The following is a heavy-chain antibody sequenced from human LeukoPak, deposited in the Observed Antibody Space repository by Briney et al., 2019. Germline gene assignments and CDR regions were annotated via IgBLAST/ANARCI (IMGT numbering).Heavy chain of an antibody. CDR2: IYYSGST. Sequence: SETLSLTCTVSGGSISSADYSWSWIRQPPGKGLEWIGYIYYSGSTYYNPSLKSRVTISFDTSKNQFSLRLSSVTAADTAVYYCAREITIFPYRADWGQGTLVTVSS. J-gene: IGHJ4*02. V-gene: IGHV4-30-4*01. D-gene: IGHD3-9*01. CDR3: AREITIFPYRAD. CDR1: GGSISSADYS.